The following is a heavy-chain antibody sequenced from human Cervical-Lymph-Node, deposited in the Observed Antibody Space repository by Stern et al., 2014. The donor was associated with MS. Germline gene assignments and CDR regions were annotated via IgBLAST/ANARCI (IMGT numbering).Heavy chain of an antibody. CDR1: GFTFNDYG. V-gene: IGHV3-30*18. Sequence: VQLEESGGGVVQPGRSLRLSCAASGFTFNDYGIHWVRQAPGKGLEWVTVISYDGTYKYHVDSVKGRFTVSRANSKNTVYLQMNSLRADDTAVYYCAKDKKHVGLDCWGQGTLVTVSS. J-gene: IGHJ4*02. CDR2: ISYDGTYK. D-gene: IGHD3/OR15-3a*01. CDR3: AKDKKHVGLDC.